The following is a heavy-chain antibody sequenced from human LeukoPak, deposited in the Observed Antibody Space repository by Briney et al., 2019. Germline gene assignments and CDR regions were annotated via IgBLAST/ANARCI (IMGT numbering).Heavy chain of an antibody. D-gene: IGHD5-18*01. Sequence: ASVKVSCKASGYTFTSYYMHWVRQAPGQGLEWMGIINPSGGNTNYAQKLQGRVTMTTDTSTSTAYMELRSLRSDDTAVYYCARFAMGDYYYYYYMDVWGKGTTVTVSS. CDR3: ARFAMGDYYYYYYMDV. J-gene: IGHJ6*03. CDR2: INPSGGNT. V-gene: IGHV1-46*01. CDR1: GYTFTSYY.